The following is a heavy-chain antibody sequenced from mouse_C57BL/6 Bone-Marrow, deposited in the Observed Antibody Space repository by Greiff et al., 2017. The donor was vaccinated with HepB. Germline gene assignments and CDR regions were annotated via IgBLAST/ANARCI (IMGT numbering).Heavy chain of an antibody. CDR2: ISSGGSYT. D-gene: IGHD2-5*01. V-gene: IGHV5-6*01. CDR1: GFTFSSYG. J-gene: IGHJ2*01. CDR3: ARHETIVTYYFDY. Sequence: EVQRVESGGDLVKPGGSLKLSCAASGFTFSSYGMSWVRQTPDKRLEWVATISSGGSYTYYPDSVKGRFTISRDNAKNTLYLQMSSLKSEDTAMYYCARHETIVTYYFDYWGQGTTLTVSS.